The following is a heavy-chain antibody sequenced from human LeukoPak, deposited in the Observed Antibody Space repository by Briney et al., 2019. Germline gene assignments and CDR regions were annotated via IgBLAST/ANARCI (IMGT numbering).Heavy chain of an antibody. Sequence: QPGGSLRLSCAASGFTFSSYAMSCGRQAPGKGLEWGSAISGSGGSTYYADSVKGRFTISKDNSKNKLYLQLNSMRAEDTAVYYRAKRPYGYGGWSYFDYWGQGILVTVSS. CDR2: ISGSGGST. J-gene: IGHJ4*02. V-gene: IGHV3-23*01. CDR1: GFTFSSYA. CDR3: AKRPYGYGGWSYFDY. D-gene: IGHD5-18*01.